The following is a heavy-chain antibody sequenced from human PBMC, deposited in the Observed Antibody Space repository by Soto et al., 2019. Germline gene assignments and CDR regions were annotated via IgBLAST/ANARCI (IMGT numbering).Heavy chain of an antibody. V-gene: IGHV1-18*04. D-gene: IGHD7-27*01. CDR3: ARASRLKLGDFDY. Sequence: QVQLVQSGAEVKKPGASVKVSCKTSGYTFGSNGISWVRQAPGQGLEWMGWISTYNANTNYAPRFQGRVTMTTDPSTTTVHMELRSLRSDDTAVYYCARASRLKLGDFDYWGQGTLVTVSS. CDR2: ISTYNANT. J-gene: IGHJ4*02. CDR1: GYTFGSNG.